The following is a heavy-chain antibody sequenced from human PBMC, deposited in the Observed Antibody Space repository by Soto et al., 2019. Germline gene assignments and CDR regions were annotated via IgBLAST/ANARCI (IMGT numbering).Heavy chain of an antibody. CDR1: GYTFTTHA. V-gene: IGHV1-3*01. Sequence: ASVKVSCKASGYTFTTHAMHWVRQAPGQSLEWMGWINGGTGQTKHSQRFQGRVNIARDTSASTAYMDLSSLRSEDTAVYYCARGKGMEENFYYYSLDIRGQGTTVTVSS. J-gene: IGHJ6*02. CDR2: INGGTGQT. D-gene: IGHD1-1*01. CDR3: ARGKGMEENFYYYSLDI.